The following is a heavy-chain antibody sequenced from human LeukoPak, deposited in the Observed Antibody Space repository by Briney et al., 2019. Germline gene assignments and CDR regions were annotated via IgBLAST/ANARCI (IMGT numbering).Heavy chain of an antibody. J-gene: IGHJ3*02. V-gene: IGHV1-46*01. CDR3: ARGSGDYYGLDI. D-gene: IGHD3-16*01. Sequence: ASVKVSCKASGYTLTSYYIHWVRQAPGQGLEWMGIINPSGGSTSYAQKFQGRVTMTRDTSTSTVYMELSSLRSEDTALYYCARGSGDYYGLDIWGQGTMVTVSS. CDR1: GYTLTSYY. CDR2: INPSGGST.